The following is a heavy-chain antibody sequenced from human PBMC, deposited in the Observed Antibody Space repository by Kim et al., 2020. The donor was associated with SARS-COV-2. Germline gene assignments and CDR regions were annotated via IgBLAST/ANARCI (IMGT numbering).Heavy chain of an antibody. D-gene: IGHD4-17*01. J-gene: IGHJ4*02. Sequence: SNPSLKSRVTISLDTSKNQFSLKLSPVTAADPAVYYCASASTTVTTYFDYWGQGTLVTVSS. V-gene: IGHV4-59*01. CDR3: ASASTTVTTYFDY.